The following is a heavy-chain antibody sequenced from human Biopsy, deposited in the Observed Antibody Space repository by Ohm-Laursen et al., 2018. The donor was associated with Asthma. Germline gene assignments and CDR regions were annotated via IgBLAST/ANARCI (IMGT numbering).Heavy chain of an antibody. J-gene: IGHJ1*01. V-gene: IGHV3-7*01. CDR1: GFTLGDYW. CDR3: ARTFHFWSPYHAEHYQL. CDR2: IKHDGTEK. Sequence: SLRLSCTASGFTLGDYWISWVRQVPGKGLEWVANIKHDGTEKNHVDSLKGRFTISRDNAKNSLYLQMNSLRAEDTAVYYCARTFHFWSPYHAEHYQLWGQGTLVTVPS. D-gene: IGHD3-3*02.